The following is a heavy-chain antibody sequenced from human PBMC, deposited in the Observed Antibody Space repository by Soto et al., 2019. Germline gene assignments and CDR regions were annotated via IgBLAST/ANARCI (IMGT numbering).Heavy chain of an antibody. CDR1: GFTFSHYG. V-gene: IGHV3-33*03. CDR2: IWYDGSGQ. Sequence: QVQLVESGGGVVQPGRSLRLSCVVSGFTFSHYGMHWVRQAPGKGLEWVADIWYDGSGQRYADSVQGRFTISRDNSKNTLYLQMNSLRVEDTAVYYCAKDQVLREYYGHALDVWCQGTTVSVSS. J-gene: IGHJ6*02. D-gene: IGHD3-3*01. CDR3: AKDQVLREYYGHALDV.